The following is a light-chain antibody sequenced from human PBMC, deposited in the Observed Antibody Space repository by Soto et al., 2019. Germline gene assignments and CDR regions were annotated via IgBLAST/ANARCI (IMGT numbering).Light chain of an antibody. CDR2: GAS. CDR1: QSVSSSY. Sequence: ILLTQSPGTLSLSPGERATLSCRASQSVSSSYLAWYQQKPGQAPRLLIYGASSRATGIPDRFSVSGSGTDFTLTISRLEPEDFAVYYCQQYGSSPRKFGQGTKVDIK. CDR3: QQYGSSPRK. J-gene: IGKJ1*01. V-gene: IGKV3-20*01.